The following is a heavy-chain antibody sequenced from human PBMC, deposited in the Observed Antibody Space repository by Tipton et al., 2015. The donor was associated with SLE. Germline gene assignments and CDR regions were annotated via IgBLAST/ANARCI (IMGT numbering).Heavy chain of an antibody. CDR3: ARHPIGSYPEAFDI. Sequence: TLSLTCTVSGGSISSHYWSWIRQPPGKGLEWIGYIYYSGSTNYNPSLKSRVTISVDTSKNQFSLKLSSVTAADTAVYYCARHPIGSYPEAFDIWGQGTMVTVSS. CDR2: IYYSGST. CDR1: GGSISSHY. V-gene: IGHV4-59*08. J-gene: IGHJ3*02. D-gene: IGHD1-26*01.